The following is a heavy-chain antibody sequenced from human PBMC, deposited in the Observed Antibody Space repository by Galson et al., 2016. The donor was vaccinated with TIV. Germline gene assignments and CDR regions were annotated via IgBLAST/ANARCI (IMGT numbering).Heavy chain of an antibody. V-gene: IGHV3-48*04. CDR1: GFTFSSWH. CDR2: ITYTSATI. J-gene: IGHJ3*01. CDR3: ARPVNYDGDRRGAFDL. Sequence: SLRLSCAASGFTFSSWHMDWVRQAPGEGLEWISFITYTSATIYYADSVKGRFTVSRDNAKNSLYLQMNSLRAEDTAVYYCARPVNYDGDRRGAFDLWGQGTMVTVSP. D-gene: IGHD4-23*01.